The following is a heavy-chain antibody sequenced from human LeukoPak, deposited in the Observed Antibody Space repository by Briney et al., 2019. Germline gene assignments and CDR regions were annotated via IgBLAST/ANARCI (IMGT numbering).Heavy chain of an antibody. D-gene: IGHD4-23*01. V-gene: IGHV3-7*04. CDR2: IKEDGSEK. CDR1: GFTFSSNW. CDR3: AKELGGGWSPLDY. Sequence: GGSLTLSCVDSGFTFSSNWMTWVRQAPGKGLEWVANIKEDGSEKYYGGSVKGRFTISRDNAKHSLYLQMDSLRAEDTAVYYCAKELGGGWSPLDYWGQGTLVSVSS. J-gene: IGHJ4*02.